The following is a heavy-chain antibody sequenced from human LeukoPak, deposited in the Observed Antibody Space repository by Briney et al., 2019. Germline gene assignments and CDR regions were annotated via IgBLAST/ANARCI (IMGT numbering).Heavy chain of an antibody. Sequence: PGGSLRLSCAASGFTFSSYAMHWVRQAPGKGLEFVSAISSNGGSTYFATSVKGRFTISRDNSKSTLFLQMGSLRAEDMAVYYCARVRGAYYFDYWGQGTLVTVSS. V-gene: IGHV3-64*01. D-gene: IGHD3-16*01. CDR2: ISSNGGST. CDR3: ARVRGAYYFDY. CDR1: GFTFSSYA. J-gene: IGHJ4*02.